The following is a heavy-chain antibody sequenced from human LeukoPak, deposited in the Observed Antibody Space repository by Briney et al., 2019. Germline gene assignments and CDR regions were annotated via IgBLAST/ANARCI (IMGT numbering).Heavy chain of an antibody. CDR3: ARDGGGVGATVY. CDR2: IIPILGIA. J-gene: IGHJ4*02. D-gene: IGHD1-26*01. V-gene: IGHV1-69*04. CDR1: GGTFSSYA. Sequence: GASVKVSCKASGGTFSSYAISWVRQAPGQGLEWMGRIIPILGIANYAQKFQGRVTITADESTSTAYMELSSLRSEDTAVYYCARDGGGVGATVYWGQGTLVTVSS.